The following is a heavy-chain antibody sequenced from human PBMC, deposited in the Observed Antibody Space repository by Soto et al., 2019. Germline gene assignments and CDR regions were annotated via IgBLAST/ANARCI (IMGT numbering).Heavy chain of an antibody. V-gene: IGHV4-39*02. Sequence: SETLSLTCTVSNDSISSSTYFWGWVRQPPGKGLEWIGSIYFSGSTFYNPSLKSRVTISLDTSKNHFSLKLTSVTATDTAVYYCARDLREGYFDYWGQGTLVTVSS. CDR2: IYFSGST. CDR3: ARDLREGYFDY. CDR1: NDSISSSTYF. J-gene: IGHJ4*02.